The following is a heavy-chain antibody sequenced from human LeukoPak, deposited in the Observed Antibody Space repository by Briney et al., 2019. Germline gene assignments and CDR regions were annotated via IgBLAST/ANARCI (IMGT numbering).Heavy chain of an antibody. CDR2: IYPGDSDT. D-gene: IGHD4-17*01. CDR1: GDTFNSFW. Sequence: GESLKISCKGSGDTFNSFWIGWVRQMPGKGLEWMGIIYPGDSDTRYSPTFQGQVTISADRSISTAYLQWSSLKASDTAMYYCVRPGDYGDYAEYWGQGTLVTVSS. V-gene: IGHV5-51*01. J-gene: IGHJ4*02. CDR3: VRPGDYGDYAEY.